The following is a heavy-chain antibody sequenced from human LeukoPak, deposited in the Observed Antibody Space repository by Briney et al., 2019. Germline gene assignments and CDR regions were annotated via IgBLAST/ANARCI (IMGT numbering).Heavy chain of an antibody. V-gene: IGHV1-2*02. CDR2: INPRSGDT. CDR1: GYTFTGFY. Sequence: ASVKVSCKASGYTFTGFYMHWVRQAPGQGLEWMGWINPRSGDTNYTQKFQGRVTMTRDTSISTAYMELSRLTSDDTAVYYRARSLDTAMAHWGQGTLVTVSS. J-gene: IGHJ4*02. D-gene: IGHD5-18*01. CDR3: ARSLDTAMAH.